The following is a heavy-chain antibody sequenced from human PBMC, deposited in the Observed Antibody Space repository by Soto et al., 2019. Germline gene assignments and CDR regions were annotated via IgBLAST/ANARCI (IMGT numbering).Heavy chain of an antibody. V-gene: IGHV3-33*01. J-gene: IGHJ4*02. CDR2: LWCDGSNK. CDR1: GFTFSGYT. D-gene: IGHD5-18*01. CDR3: ARDLGYNYGHPFDY. Sequence: QVQLVESGGGVVQPGRSLRLSCAASGFTFSGYTIHWVRQAPGKGLEWLALLWCDGSNKYYADSVKGRFTISRDNSKNTLYLQMNTLRAEDTAVYYCARDLGYNYGHPFDYWGQGTLVTVSS.